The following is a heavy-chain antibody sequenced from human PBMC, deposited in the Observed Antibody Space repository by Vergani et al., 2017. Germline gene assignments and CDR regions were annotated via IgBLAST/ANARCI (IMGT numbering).Heavy chain of an antibody. CDR3: ARDAEKLVPTFGTIFGVAPHYYYMDV. J-gene: IGHJ6*03. CDR1: GGTFSSYA. CDR2: IIPILGTA. Sequence: QVQLVQSGAEVKKPGSSVKVSCKASGGTFSSYAISWVRQAPGQGLEWMGRIIPILGTANYAQKCQGRVTITADESTSTAYMELSSLRSEDTAVYYCARDAEKLVPTFGTIFGVAPHYYYMDVWGKGTTVTVSS. D-gene: IGHD3-3*01. V-gene: IGHV1-69*11.